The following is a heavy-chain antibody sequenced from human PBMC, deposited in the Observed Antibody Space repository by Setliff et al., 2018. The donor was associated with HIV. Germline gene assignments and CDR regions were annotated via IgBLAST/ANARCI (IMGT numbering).Heavy chain of an antibody. V-gene: IGHV4-59*08. CDR2: IYYNGNT. Sequence: SETLSLTCTVSGGSISSYYWSWIRQPPGKGLEWIGYIYYNGNTNYNPSLKSRVTISVDTSKNQFSLNLSSVTAADTAVYYCVGSTIAAAVYYYYYYMDVWGKGTTVTVSS. CDR3: VGSTIAAAVYYYYYYMDV. J-gene: IGHJ6*03. CDR1: GGSISSYY. D-gene: IGHD6-13*01.